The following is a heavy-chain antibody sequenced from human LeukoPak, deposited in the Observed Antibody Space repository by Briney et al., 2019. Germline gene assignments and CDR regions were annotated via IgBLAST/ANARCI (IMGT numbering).Heavy chain of an antibody. CDR3: ARAMVRGNYDY. CDR2: INHSGST. D-gene: IGHD3-10*01. J-gene: IGHJ4*02. V-gene: IGHV4-34*01. CDR1: GGSFSGYY. Sequence: SETLSLTRAVYGGSFSGYYWSWIRQPPGKGLEWVGEINHSGSTNYNPSLKSRVTISVDTSKNQFSLKLSSVTAADTAVYYCARAMVRGNYDYWGQGTLVTVSS.